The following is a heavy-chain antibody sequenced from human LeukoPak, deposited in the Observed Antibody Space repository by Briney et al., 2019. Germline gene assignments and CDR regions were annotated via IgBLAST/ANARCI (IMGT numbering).Heavy chain of an antibody. D-gene: IGHD3-3*01. CDR3: ARTSVAPREWLSFDY. CDR2: INPNSGGT. Sequence: ASVKVSCKASGCTFTGYYMHWVRRAPGQGLEWMGWINPNSGGTNYAQKFQGRVTMTRDTSISTAYMELSRLRSDDTAVYYCARTSVAPREWLSFDYWGQGTLVTVSS. J-gene: IGHJ4*02. CDR1: GCTFTGYY. V-gene: IGHV1-2*02.